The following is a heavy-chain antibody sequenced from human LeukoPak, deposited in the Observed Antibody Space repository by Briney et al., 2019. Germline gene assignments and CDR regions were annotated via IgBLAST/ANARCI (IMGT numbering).Heavy chain of an antibody. D-gene: IGHD5-18*01. CDR3: AKVVSYSYSFDGFFDP. J-gene: IGHJ5*02. CDR1: GFTVSNH. CDR2: LYSGGST. V-gene: IGHV3-66*01. Sequence: PSGGSLRLSCAASGFTVSNHMTWVRQAPGKGLEWVSVLYSGGSTYYADSVKGRFTISRDNSKNTVFLQMNSLRAEDTAVYFCAKVVSYSYSFDGFFDPWGQGTLVTVSS.